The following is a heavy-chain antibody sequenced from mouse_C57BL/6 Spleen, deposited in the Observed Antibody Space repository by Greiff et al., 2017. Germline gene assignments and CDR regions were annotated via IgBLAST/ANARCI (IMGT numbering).Heavy chain of an antibody. Sequence: QVQLQQSGPGLVQPSQSLSITCTVSGFSLTSYGVHWVRQSPGKGLEWLGVIWSGGSTDYNAAFISRLSISKDNSKSQVFFKMNSLQADDTAIYYCARGTITTVVADYFDYWGQGTTLTVSS. J-gene: IGHJ2*01. D-gene: IGHD1-1*01. CDR3: ARGTITTVVADYFDY. CDR1: GFSLTSYG. V-gene: IGHV2-2*01. CDR2: IWSGGST.